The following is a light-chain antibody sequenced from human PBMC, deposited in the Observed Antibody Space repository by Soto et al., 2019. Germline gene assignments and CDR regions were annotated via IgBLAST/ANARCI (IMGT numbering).Light chain of an antibody. CDR3: QQYYTNPRT. V-gene: IGKV3-15*01. J-gene: IGKJ1*01. CDR2: GAS. Sequence: IVVAQFPATLSVSPGERVTLSCRASQNVKTNLAWYQQKPGLPPRLLIFGASTRASGIPDRFSASGSGTDFTLTISSLQAEDVAVYFCQQYYTNPRTFGQGTKVEIK. CDR1: QNVKTN.